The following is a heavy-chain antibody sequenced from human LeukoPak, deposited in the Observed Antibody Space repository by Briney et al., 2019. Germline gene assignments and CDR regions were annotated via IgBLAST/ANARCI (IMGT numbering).Heavy chain of an antibody. CDR3: ARARDVDIVVVPAADDAFDI. CDR1: GFTFSSYG. CDR2: IWYDGSNK. Sequence: GGSLRLSCAASGFTFSSYGMHWVRQAPGKGLEWVAVIWYDGSNKYYADSVKGRLTISRDNSKNTLYLQMNSLRAEDTAVYYCARARDVDIVVVPAADDAFDIWGQGTMVTVSS. V-gene: IGHV3-33*01. D-gene: IGHD2-2*03. J-gene: IGHJ3*02.